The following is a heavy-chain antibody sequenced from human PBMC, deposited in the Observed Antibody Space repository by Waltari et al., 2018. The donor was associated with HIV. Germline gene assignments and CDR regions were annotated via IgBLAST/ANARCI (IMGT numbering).Heavy chain of an antibody. CDR2: ITSKAYGGTT. V-gene: IGHV3-49*04. CDR3: TREHSTGWS. CDR1: GFTFGAYA. J-gene: IGHJ5*02. D-gene: IGHD6-19*01. Sequence: EVQLVESGGGLVQPGRSLRLSCTASGFTFGAYAVCWVRQAPGKGLEWLSFITSKAYGGTTEYAASVRGRFTISRDDSKSIAYLQMNSLKIEDTAVYYCTREHSTGWSWGQGTLVTVSS.